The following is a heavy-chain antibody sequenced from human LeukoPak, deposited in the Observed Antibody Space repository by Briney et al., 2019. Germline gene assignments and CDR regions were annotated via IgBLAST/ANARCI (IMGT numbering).Heavy chain of an antibody. CDR3: ASLLSSDDAVWGSFGR. CDR2: INPSGGST. D-gene: IGHD3-16*01. Sequence: GASVKVSCKASGYTFTSYYMHWVRQAPGQGLEWMGIINPSGGSTSYAQKFQGRVTMTRDMSTSTVYMELSRLRSDDTAVYYCASLLSSDDAVWGSFGRWGQGTLVTVSS. V-gene: IGHV1-46*01. J-gene: IGHJ4*02. CDR1: GYTFTSYY.